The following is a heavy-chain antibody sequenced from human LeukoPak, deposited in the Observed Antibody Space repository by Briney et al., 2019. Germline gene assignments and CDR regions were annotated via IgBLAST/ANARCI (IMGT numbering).Heavy chain of an antibody. J-gene: IGHJ4*02. CDR3: ARHSSGSGGAFQY. CDR1: GLPISCYQ. D-gene: IGHD6-19*01. CDR2: IYYRGSS. Sequence: PSETLPLTCTVSGLPISCYQWSWIPQPPGKGVEWIGYIYYRGSSYYNPSLKSRVTMSVDTSKNNFSLKLNSVTAADTAVYYCARHSSGSGGAFQYWGQGTPVTVSS. V-gene: IGHV4-59*01.